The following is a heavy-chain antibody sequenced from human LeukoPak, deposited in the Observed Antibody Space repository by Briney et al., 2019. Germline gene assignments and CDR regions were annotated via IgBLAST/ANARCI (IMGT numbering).Heavy chain of an antibody. CDR1: GFTFNSYG. J-gene: IGHJ6*02. CDR2: IWYDGSNK. Sequence: GGALRLSCAASGFTFNSYGMHWVRQAPGKGLEWVAVIWYDGSNKYYADSVKGRFTISRDNSKTSLYLQMNSLRAEDTAVYYCALTAAVFDYSYYYGMDAWGQGTAVIVSS. V-gene: IGHV3-33*01. D-gene: IGHD6-13*01. CDR3: ALTAAVFDYSYYYGMDA.